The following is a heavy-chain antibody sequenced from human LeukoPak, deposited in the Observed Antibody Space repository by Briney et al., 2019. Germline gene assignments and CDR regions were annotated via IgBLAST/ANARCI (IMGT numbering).Heavy chain of an antibody. Sequence: SETLSLTCTVSGGSISSYYWSWLRQPPGKGLEWIGHIYYSGSTNYNPSLTSRVTISEDTTKNQFSLKLSSVTAADTAVYYCARDRTATHRGDAFDIWGQGTMVTVSS. CDR3: ARDRTATHRGDAFDI. CDR1: GGSISSYY. V-gene: IGHV4-59*01. D-gene: IGHD1-1*01. CDR2: IYYSGST. J-gene: IGHJ3*02.